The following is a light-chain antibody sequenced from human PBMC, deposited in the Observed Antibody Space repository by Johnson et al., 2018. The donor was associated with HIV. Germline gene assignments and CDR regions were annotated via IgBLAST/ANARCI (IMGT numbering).Light chain of an antibody. V-gene: IGLV1-51*01. CDR3: GTWESSLSAGPFYV. J-gene: IGLJ1*01. Sequence: QPVLTQPPSVSAAPGQKVTISCSGSSSNIGNNYVSWYQQVPGTAPKLLIYDNNKRPSGIPDRFSGSKSGTSATLGITGLWPDDEADYYCGTWESSLSAGPFYVFGTGTKVTVL. CDR2: DNN. CDR1: SSNIGNNY.